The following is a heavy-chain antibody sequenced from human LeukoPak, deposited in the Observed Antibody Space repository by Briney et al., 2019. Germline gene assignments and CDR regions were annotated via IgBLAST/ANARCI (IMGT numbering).Heavy chain of an antibody. CDR2: IRYDGSNK. V-gene: IGHV3-30*02. CDR1: GFTFSSYE. J-gene: IGHJ4*02. Sequence: PGGSLRLSCAASGFTFSSYEMNWVRQAPGKGLEWVAFIRYDGSNKYYADSVKGRFTISRDNSKNTLYLQMNSLRAEDTAVYYCAKSQARGYYDSSGLDYWGQGTLVTVSS. CDR3: AKSQARGYYDSSGLDY. D-gene: IGHD3-22*01.